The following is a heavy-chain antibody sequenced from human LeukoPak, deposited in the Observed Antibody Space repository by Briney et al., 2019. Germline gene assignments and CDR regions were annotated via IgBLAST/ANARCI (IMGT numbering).Heavy chain of an antibody. J-gene: IGHJ4*02. CDR3: ARVRYNYGDSDY. V-gene: IGHV4-38-2*01. Sequence: PSETLSLTCAVSGYSISTGYYWGLIRQPPREGLEWIGTSYNNGITYYNTSLKSRVTISVDTSKNQFSLKLSSVTAADTAVYYCARVRYNYGDSDYWGQGTLVTVSS. CDR2: SYNNGIT. CDR1: GYSISTGYY. D-gene: IGHD5-18*01.